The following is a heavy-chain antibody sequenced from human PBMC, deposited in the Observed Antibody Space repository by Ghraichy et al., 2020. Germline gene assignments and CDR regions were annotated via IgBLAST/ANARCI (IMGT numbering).Heavy chain of an antibody. V-gene: IGHV4-30-2*01. CDR2: IYHSGIT. J-gene: IGHJ5*02. D-gene: IGHD4-11*01. Sequence: SETLSLTCAVSGGSISSGGYSWSWIRQPPGKGLEWIGYIYHSGITYYNPSLKSQVTISVDRSKNQFSLKLSSVTAADTAVYYCARGGYGDTVTTDDWFDPWGQGTLVTVSS. CDR1: GGSISSGGYS. CDR3: ARGGYGDTVTTDDWFDP.